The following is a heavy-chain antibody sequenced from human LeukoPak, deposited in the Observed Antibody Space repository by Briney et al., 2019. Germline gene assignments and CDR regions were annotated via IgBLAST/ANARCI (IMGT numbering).Heavy chain of an antibody. Sequence: GGSPRLSCTTSGFTFGDYAMSWVRQAPGKGLEWVSFIRRKAHGGTTEYAASVKGRFSSSRDDSKSIAYLQMNSLKTEDTAVYFCTRVTYYYDNSGYFHFDSWGQGSLVTVSS. CDR2: IRRKAHGGTT. CDR1: GFTFGDYA. J-gene: IGHJ4*02. D-gene: IGHD3-22*01. CDR3: TRVTYYYDNSGYFHFDS. V-gene: IGHV3-49*04.